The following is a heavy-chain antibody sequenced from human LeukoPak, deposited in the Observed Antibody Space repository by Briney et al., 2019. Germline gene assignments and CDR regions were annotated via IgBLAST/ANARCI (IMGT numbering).Heavy chain of an antibody. V-gene: IGHV3-7*01. J-gene: IGHJ5*02. CDR1: GFTFSSYW. Sequence: GGTLRLSCAASGFTFSSYWMSWVRQAPGKGLEWVANIKQDGSEKYYVDSVKGRFTISRDNAKNSLYLQMNSLRAEDTAVYYCARGCSGGSCYEPKFDPWGQGTLVTVSS. CDR3: ARGCSGGSCYEPKFDP. D-gene: IGHD2-15*01. CDR2: IKQDGSEK.